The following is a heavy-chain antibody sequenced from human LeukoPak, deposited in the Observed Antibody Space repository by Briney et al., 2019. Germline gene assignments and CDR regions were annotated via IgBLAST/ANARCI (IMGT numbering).Heavy chain of an antibody. V-gene: IGHV1-8*01. CDR3: ARPLSGSYHGSFDY. CDR2: MNPNSGNT. D-gene: IGHD1-26*01. Sequence: ASVKVSCKASGYTFTSYDINWVRQATGQGLEWMGWMNPNSGNTGYAQKFQGRVTMTRNTSISTAYMELSSLRSEDTAVYYCARPLSGSYHGSFDYWGQGTLVTVSS. CDR1: GYTFTSYD. J-gene: IGHJ4*02.